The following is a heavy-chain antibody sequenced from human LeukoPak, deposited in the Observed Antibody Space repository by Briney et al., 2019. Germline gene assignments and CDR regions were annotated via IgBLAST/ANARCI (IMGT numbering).Heavy chain of an antibody. Sequence: GGSLRLSCAASGFTFSSYAMTWVRQAPGKGLEWVSVIYSGGSTYYADSVKGRFTISRDNSKNTLYLQMNSLRAEDTAVYYCARVDYGDYGFDYWGQGTLVTVSS. D-gene: IGHD4-17*01. CDR2: IYSGGST. J-gene: IGHJ4*02. V-gene: IGHV3-66*01. CDR1: GFTFSSYA. CDR3: ARVDYGDYGFDY.